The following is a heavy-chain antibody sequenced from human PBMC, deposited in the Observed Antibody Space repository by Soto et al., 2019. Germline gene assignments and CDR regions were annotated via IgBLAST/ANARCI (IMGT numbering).Heavy chain of an antibody. CDR3: ARSPAYGDYANLDT. V-gene: IGHV4-4*07. Sequence: PSETLSLTCTVSGDSVRKYHGSWIRNTTGKVLEWIGRIHSTRTPNYNTSLRSRVTISVYTSKNQFSLKLNLTSVTAADTAVYYRARSPAYGDYANLDTWGQGTLVTVSS. CDR2: IHSTRTP. CDR1: GDSVRKYH. J-gene: IGHJ5*02. D-gene: IGHD4-17*01.